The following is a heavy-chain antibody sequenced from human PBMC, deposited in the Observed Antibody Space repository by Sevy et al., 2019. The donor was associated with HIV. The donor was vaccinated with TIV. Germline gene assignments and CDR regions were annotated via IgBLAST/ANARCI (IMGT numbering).Heavy chain of an antibody. CDR3: VKEGGGEGGDH. V-gene: IGHV3-30*02. CDR1: GFSFSSYG. Sequence: GESLKISCAASGFSFSSYGMHWVRQAPGKGLGLMSYLQYDGSNKDYADSVKGRYTISRDNSKNTLNLQSNSLRVEDTAVFYCVKEGGGEGGDHWGQGTLVTVSS. CDR2: LQYDGSNK. D-gene: IGHD3-16*01. J-gene: IGHJ4*02.